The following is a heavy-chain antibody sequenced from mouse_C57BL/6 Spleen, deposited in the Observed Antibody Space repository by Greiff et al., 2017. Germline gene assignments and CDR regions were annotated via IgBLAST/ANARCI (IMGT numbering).Heavy chain of an antibody. CDR2: IYPRDGST. CDR1: GYTFTDHT. Sequence: VQLQQSDAELVKPGASVKISCKVSGYTFTDHTIHWMKQRPEQGLEWIGYIYPRDGSTKYNEKFKGKATLTADKSSSTAYMQLNSLTSEDSAVYFGARPPYSNPYYFDYWGQGTTLTVSS. D-gene: IGHD2-5*01. V-gene: IGHV1-78*01. J-gene: IGHJ2*01. CDR3: ARPPYSNPYYFDY.